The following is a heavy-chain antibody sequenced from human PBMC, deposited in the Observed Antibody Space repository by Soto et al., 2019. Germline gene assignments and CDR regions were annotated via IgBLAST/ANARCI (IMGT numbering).Heavy chain of an antibody. CDR3: ARGGDSYTIFDY. D-gene: IGHD5-18*01. CDR1: GGSISSGGFY. Sequence: QVQLQQSGPGLVKPSQTLSLTCTVSGGSISSGGFYWSWIRQYPGKGLEWIGYIYHSGSTYYNPSLKSRLSMSIGTSKNQFSLKLSSVTAADTALYFCARGGDSYTIFDYWGQGTRVTVSS. V-gene: IGHV4-31*03. CDR2: IYHSGST. J-gene: IGHJ4*02.